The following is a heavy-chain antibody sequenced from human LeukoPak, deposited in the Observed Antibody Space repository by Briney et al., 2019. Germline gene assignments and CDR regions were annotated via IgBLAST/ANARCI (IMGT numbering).Heavy chain of an antibody. D-gene: IGHD3-10*01. CDR3: ARARYYYGSGFDY. V-gene: IGHV4-59*01. CDR2: MYSSGIT. CDR1: GGSIRSYY. J-gene: IGHJ4*02. Sequence: PSETLSLTCTVSGGSIRSYYWSWIRQPPGKGLEWIGYMYSSGITNYNPSLKSRITISVDTSKNQFSLKLSSVTAADTAVYYCARARYYYGSGFDYWGQGTLVTVSS.